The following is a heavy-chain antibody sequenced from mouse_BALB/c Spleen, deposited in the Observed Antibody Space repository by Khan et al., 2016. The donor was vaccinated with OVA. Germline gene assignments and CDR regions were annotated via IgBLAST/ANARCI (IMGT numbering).Heavy chain of an antibody. CDR3: ARGDYYGSSSFAD. CDR2: ISCYNGAT. V-gene: IGHV1S34*01. Sequence: LVKTGASVKISCKASGYSFTGYYMHWVKQSHGKSLEWIGYISCYNGATSSNQKFKGTATFTVDTSSSTDYMQFNSLTSEDSAVYYCARGDYYGSSSFADWGQGTLVTVSA. CDR1: GYSFTGYY. J-gene: IGHJ3*01. D-gene: IGHD1-1*01.